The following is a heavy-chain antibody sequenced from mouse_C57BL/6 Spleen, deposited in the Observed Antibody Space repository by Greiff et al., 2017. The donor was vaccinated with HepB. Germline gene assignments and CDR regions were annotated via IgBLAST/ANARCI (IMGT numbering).Heavy chain of an antibody. CDR2: ISSGGDYI. CDR3: TRDRDYYYGSSYPSMDY. Sequence: DVMLVESGEGLVKPGGSLKLSCAASGFTFSSYAMSWVRQTPEKRLEWVAYISSGGDYIYYADTVKGRFTISRDNARNTLYLQMSSLKSEDTAMYYCTRDRDYYYGSSYPSMDYWGQGTSVTVSS. J-gene: IGHJ4*01. V-gene: IGHV5-9-1*02. D-gene: IGHD1-1*01. CDR1: GFTFSSYA.